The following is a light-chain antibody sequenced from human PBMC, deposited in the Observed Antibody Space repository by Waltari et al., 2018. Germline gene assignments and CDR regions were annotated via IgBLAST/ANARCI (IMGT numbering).Light chain of an antibody. CDR1: ELGYKY. V-gene: IGLV3-1*01. CDR2: QDN. Sequence: SYELTQPPSVSVSPGQTASITCSGDELGYKYAFWYQQKPGQSPVMVIYQDNKRPSGIPDRFSCSNSGNTATLTISGTQAMDEADYYCQAWDSTTAVFGGGTQLTVL. J-gene: IGLJ7*01. CDR3: QAWDSTTAV.